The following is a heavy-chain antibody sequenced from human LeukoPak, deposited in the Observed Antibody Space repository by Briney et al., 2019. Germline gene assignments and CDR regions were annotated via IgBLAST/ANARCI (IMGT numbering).Heavy chain of an antibody. D-gene: IGHD6-19*01. CDR2: TRNKANSYTT. J-gene: IGHJ4*02. CDR3: ARNTRGWSLDY. V-gene: IGHV3-72*01. CDR1: GFTFSDHY. Sequence: QPGGSLRLSCAASGFTFSDHYMDWVRQAPGKGLEWVGRTRNKANSYTTEYAASVKGRFTISRDDSKNSLYLQMNSLKTEDTAVYYCARNTRGWSLDYWGQGTLVIVSS.